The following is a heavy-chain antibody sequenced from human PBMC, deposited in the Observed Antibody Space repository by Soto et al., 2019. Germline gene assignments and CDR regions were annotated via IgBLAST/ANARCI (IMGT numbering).Heavy chain of an antibody. CDR1: GFTFSSYE. Sequence: PGGSLSLSCAASGFTFSSYEMNWVRQAPGKGLEWVSHISSSGNTIYYADSVKGRFTISRDNAKNSLYLQMNSLRAEDTAAYYCARDQYGEYASAFDIWGQGTMVTVSS. J-gene: IGHJ3*02. CDR3: ARDQYGEYASAFDI. CDR2: ISSSGNTI. D-gene: IGHD4-17*01. V-gene: IGHV3-48*03.